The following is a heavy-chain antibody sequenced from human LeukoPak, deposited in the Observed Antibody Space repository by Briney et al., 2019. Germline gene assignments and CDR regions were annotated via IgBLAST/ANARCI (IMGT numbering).Heavy chain of an antibody. J-gene: IGHJ3*02. Sequence: PSETLSLTCTVSGGSISSSSYYWGWIRQPPGKGLEWIGSIYYSGSTYYNPSLKSRVTISVDTSKNQFSLKLSSVTAADTAVYYCARGQVYMTTVVFSAFDIWGQGTMVTVSS. CDR1: GGSISSSSYY. V-gene: IGHV4-39*07. D-gene: IGHD4-23*01. CDR2: IYYSGST. CDR3: ARGQVYMTTVVFSAFDI.